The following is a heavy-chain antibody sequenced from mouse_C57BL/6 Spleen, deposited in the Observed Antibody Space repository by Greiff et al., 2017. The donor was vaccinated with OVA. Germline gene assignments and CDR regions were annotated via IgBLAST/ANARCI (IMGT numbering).Heavy chain of an antibody. Sequence: QVQLKESGAELVRPGTSVKMSCKASGYTFTNYWIGWAKQRPGHGLEWIGDIYPGGGYTNYNEKFKGKATLTADKSSSTAYMQFSSLTSEDSAIYYCARGGFYDGYSYAMDYWGQGTSVTVSS. CDR2: IYPGGGYT. CDR1: GYTFTNYW. D-gene: IGHD2-3*01. J-gene: IGHJ4*01. V-gene: IGHV1-63*01. CDR3: ARGGFYDGYSYAMDY.